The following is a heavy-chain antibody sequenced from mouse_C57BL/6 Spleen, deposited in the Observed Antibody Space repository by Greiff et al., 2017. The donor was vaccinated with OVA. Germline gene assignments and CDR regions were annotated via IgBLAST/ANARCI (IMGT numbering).Heavy chain of an antibody. V-gene: IGHV1-5*01. J-gene: IGHJ2*01. CDR3: TKGVTGTYVY. CDR2: IYPGNSDT. CDR1: GYTFTSYW. D-gene: IGHD4-1*01. Sequence: EVQLQQSGTVLARPGASVKMSCKTSGYTFTSYWMHWVKQRPGQGLEWIGAIYPGNSDTSYNQKFKGKAKLTAVTSASTAYMELSSLTNEDAAVYYCTKGVTGTYVYWGQGTTLTVSS.